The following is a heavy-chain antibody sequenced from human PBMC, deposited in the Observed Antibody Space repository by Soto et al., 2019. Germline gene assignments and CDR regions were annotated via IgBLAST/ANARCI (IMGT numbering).Heavy chain of an antibody. CDR1: GFTFRNFW. CDR2: IKPDGSEK. Sequence: EVQLVESGGGLVQPGGSLRLSCVASGFTFRNFWMGWLRQTPEKGLEWVANIKPDGSEKYYVDSVKGRFTISRDNAKNSRYLQMNRLRAEEAAVYYCARENYFDYWGQGTLVTVSS. J-gene: IGHJ4*02. CDR3: ARENYFDY. V-gene: IGHV3-7*04.